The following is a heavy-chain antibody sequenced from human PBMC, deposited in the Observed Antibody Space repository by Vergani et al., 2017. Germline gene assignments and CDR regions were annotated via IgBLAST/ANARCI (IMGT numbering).Heavy chain of an antibody. CDR2: IYWNDDK. CDR1: GFSLSTSGVG. J-gene: IGHJ6*02. Sequence: QITLKESGPTLVKPTQTLTLTCTFSGFSLSTSGVGVGWIRQPPGKALEWLALIYWNDDKRYSPSLKSRLTITKDTSKNQVVLTMTNMDPVDTATYYCAHTIVATIEDNYYYYVMDVWGQGTTVTVSS. CDR3: AHTIVATIEDNYYYYVMDV. V-gene: IGHV2-5*01. D-gene: IGHD5-12*01.